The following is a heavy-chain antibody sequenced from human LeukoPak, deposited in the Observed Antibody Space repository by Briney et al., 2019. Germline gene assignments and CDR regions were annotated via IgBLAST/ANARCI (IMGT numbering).Heavy chain of an antibody. Sequence: SETLSLTCTVSGGSINNYYWSWIRQPAGKGLEWIGRIYTRGSTNYNPSLKSRVTMSVDTSKNQFSLKLSSVTAADTAVYYCARGRYCSADVCSGGDAFDIWGQGTMVSVSS. D-gene: IGHD2-15*01. CDR1: GGSINNYY. V-gene: IGHV4-4*07. CDR2: IYTRGST. CDR3: ARGRYCSADVCSGGDAFDI. J-gene: IGHJ3*02.